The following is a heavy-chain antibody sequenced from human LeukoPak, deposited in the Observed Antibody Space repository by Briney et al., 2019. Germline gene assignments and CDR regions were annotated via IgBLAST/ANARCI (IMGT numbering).Heavy chain of an antibody. Sequence: SETLSLTCTVSGGSISSDYWNWIRQPPGKGLEWIGYIYYSGSTSYTPSLKSRVTISVDTSKNQFSLKLSSVTAADTAVYYCARGLYSSSWYPNNWGQGTLVTVSS. CDR1: GGSISSDY. CDR2: IYYSGST. CDR3: ARGLYSSSWYPNN. V-gene: IGHV4-59*08. D-gene: IGHD6-13*01. J-gene: IGHJ4*02.